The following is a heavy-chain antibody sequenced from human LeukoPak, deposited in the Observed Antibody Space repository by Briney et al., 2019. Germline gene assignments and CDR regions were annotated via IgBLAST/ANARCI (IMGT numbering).Heavy chain of an antibody. V-gene: IGHV1-8*01. D-gene: IGHD3-10*01. CDR1: GYTFTSYD. CDR2: MNPNSGNT. Sequence: ASVKVSCKASGYTFTSYDINWVRQATGQGLEWMGWMNPNSGNTGYAQKFQGRVTMTRNTSISTAYMELSSLRSEDTAVYYCYVLLWFGDFYYFDYWGQGTLVTVSS. CDR3: YVLLWFGDFYYFDY. J-gene: IGHJ4*02.